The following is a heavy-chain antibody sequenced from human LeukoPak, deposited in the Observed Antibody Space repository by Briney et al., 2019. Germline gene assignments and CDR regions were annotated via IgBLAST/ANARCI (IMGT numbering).Heavy chain of an antibody. Sequence: SETLSLTCTVSGGSISSYYRSWIRQPPGKGLEWIGYIYYSGSTNYNPSLKSRVTISVDTSKNQFSLKLSSVTAADTAVYYCARGWLGSGSYPFDYWGQGTLVTVSS. D-gene: IGHD3-10*01. CDR2: IYYSGST. J-gene: IGHJ4*02. V-gene: IGHV4-59*01. CDR3: ARGWLGSGSYPFDY. CDR1: GGSISSYY.